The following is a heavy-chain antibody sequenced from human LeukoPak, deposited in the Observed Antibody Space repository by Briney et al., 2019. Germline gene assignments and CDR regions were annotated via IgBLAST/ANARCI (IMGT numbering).Heavy chain of an antibody. D-gene: IGHD3-10*01. J-gene: IGHJ3*02. Sequence: PGGSLRLSCAASGFTVSSNYMSWVRQAPGKGLEWVSVIYSGGSTYYADSVKGRFTNSRDNSKNTLYLQMNSLRAEDTAVYYCARGSGLDAFDIWGQGTMVTVSS. CDR1: GFTVSSNY. CDR3: ARGSGLDAFDI. V-gene: IGHV3-53*01. CDR2: IYSGGST.